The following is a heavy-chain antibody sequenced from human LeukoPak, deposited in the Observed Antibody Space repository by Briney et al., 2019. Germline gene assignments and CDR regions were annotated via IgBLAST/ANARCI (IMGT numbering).Heavy chain of an antibody. Sequence: GGSLRLSCAASGFTFSSYAMHWVRQAPGKGLEWVAVISYDGSNKYYADSVKGRFTISRDNSKNTLYLQMNSLRAEDTAVYYCARSGQAVTESNGDYWGQGTLVTVSS. CDR1: GFTFSSYA. CDR2: ISYDGSNK. J-gene: IGHJ4*02. D-gene: IGHD6-19*01. V-gene: IGHV3-30*04. CDR3: ARSGQAVTESNGDY.